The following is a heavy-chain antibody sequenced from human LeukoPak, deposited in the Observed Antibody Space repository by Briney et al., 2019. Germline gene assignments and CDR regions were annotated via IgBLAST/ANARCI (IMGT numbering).Heavy chain of an antibody. V-gene: IGHV1-24*01. J-gene: IGHJ4*02. D-gene: IGHD3-22*01. CDR1: GGTFSSYA. CDR3: ATDYYDSSGSRRGLY. Sequence: GASVKVSCKASGGTFSSYAISWVRQAPGKGLEWMGGFDPEDGETIYAQKFQGRVTMTEDTSTDTAYMELSSLRSEDTAVYYCATDYYDSSGSRRGLYWGQGTLVTVSS. CDR2: FDPEDGET.